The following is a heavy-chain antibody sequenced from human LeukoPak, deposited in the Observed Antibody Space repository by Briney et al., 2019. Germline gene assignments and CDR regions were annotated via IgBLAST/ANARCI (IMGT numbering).Heavy chain of an antibody. CDR3: ARAGSSWSLYGMDV. D-gene: IGHD6-13*01. J-gene: IGHJ6*02. CDR2: IYSGGST. CDR1: GFTVSSNY. Sequence: GGSLRLSCAASGFTVSSNYMSWVRQTPGKGLEWVSVIYSGGSTYYADSVKGRFTISRDNSKNTLYLQMNSLRAEDTAVYYCARAGSSWSLYGMDVWGQGTTVTVSS. V-gene: IGHV3-53*01.